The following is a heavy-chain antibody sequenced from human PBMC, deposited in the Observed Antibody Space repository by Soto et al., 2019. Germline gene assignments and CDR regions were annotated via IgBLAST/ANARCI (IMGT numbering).Heavy chain of an antibody. CDR3: STALRRDSALGAY. CDR2: IRSNADGGTA. J-gene: IGHJ4*02. V-gene: IGHV3-15*01. CDR1: GFTFSDHF. D-gene: IGHD3-16*01. Sequence: PGGSLRLSCAASGFTFSDHFMDWVRQAPGKGLEWVGRIRSNADGGTADLAAPVRGRFSISRDDSTDTLYLQLNSLQLDDTAVYFCSTALRRDSALGAYWGQGTLVTVSS.